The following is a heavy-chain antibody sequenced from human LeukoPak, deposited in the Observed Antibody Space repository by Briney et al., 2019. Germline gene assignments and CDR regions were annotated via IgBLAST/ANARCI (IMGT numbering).Heavy chain of an antibody. CDR2: INHSGST. J-gene: IGHJ4*02. V-gene: IGHV4-34*01. D-gene: IGHD5-12*01. CDR1: SGSISSNY. Sequence: PSETLSLTCTVSSGSISSNYWSWIRQPPGKGLEWIGEINHSGSTNYNPSLKSRVTISVDTSKNQFSLKLSSVTAADTAVYYCARHEVDWIYSGYGAFGYWGQGTLVTVSS. CDR3: ARHEVDWIYSGYGAFGY.